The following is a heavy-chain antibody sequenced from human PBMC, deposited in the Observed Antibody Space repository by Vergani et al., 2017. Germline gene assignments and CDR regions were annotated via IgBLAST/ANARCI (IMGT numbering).Heavy chain of an antibody. Sequence: HVQMVESGGGVVQPGRSLRLSCSVSGFRFSDYGMHWVRQAPGRGLEWVALISYDGDTTYYEDSVKGRFTISRDNSKNTLFLQMHSLRVEDTALYYCSKFPLNITTPDRGDFWGQGSLVTVSS. CDR3: SKFPLNITTPDRGDF. CDR2: ISYDGDTT. V-gene: IGHV3-30*18. CDR1: GFRFSDYG. J-gene: IGHJ4*02. D-gene: IGHD1-1*01.